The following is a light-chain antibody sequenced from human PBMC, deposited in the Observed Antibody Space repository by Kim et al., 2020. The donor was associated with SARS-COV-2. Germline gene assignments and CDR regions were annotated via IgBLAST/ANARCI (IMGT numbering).Light chain of an antibody. CDR3: QQYNNWPPYT. CDR2: GAS. V-gene: IGKV3-15*01. J-gene: IGKJ2*01. CDR1: QSVSSN. Sequence: EIVMTQSPATLSVSPGERATLSCRASQSVSSNLAWFQQKPGQAPRLLIYGASTRATGIPARFSGSGSGTEFTLTISSLQSEDFAVYYCQQYNNWPPYTCGQGTELE.